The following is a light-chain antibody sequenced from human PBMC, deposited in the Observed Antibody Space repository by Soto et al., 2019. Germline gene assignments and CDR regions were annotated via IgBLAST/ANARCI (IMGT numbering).Light chain of an antibody. CDR2: GAS. CDR1: QSVSSSY. CDR3: QQYGSSPRVT. Sequence: EIVLTQSPGTLSLSPGERATLSCRASQSVSSSYLAWYQQTPGQAPRLLIYGASSRATGIPDRFSGSGSGTDFTLTISRLEPEDFEVYYCQQYGSSPRVTFGGGTKVEIK. V-gene: IGKV3-20*01. J-gene: IGKJ4*01.